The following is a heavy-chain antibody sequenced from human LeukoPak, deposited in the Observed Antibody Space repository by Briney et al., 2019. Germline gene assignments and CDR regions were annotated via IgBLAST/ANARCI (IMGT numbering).Heavy chain of an antibody. CDR1: GYSISSGYY. V-gene: IGHV4-38-2*02. Sequence: SETLPLTCTVSGYSISSGYYWGWIRQPPGKGLEWIGSIYHSGSTYYNPSLKSRVTISVVTSKNQFSLKLSSVTAADTAVYYCARPYYDFWSGYYTEGAFGIWGQGTMVTVSS. CDR3: ARPYYDFWSGYYTEGAFGI. D-gene: IGHD3-3*01. CDR2: IYHSGST. J-gene: IGHJ3*02.